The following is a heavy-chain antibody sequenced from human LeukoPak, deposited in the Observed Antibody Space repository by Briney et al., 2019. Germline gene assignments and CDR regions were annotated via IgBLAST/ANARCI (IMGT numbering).Heavy chain of an antibody. CDR3: ATIGYDSSGYYRYYFDY. J-gene: IGHJ4*02. Sequence: ASVKVSCKAPGGTFSSYAISWVRQAPGQGLEWMGRIIPIFGTANYAQKFQGRVTITTDESTSTAYMELSSLRSEDTAVYYCATIGYDSSGYYRYYFDYWGQGTLVTVSS. CDR2: IIPIFGTA. CDR1: GGTFSSYA. D-gene: IGHD3-22*01. V-gene: IGHV1-69*05.